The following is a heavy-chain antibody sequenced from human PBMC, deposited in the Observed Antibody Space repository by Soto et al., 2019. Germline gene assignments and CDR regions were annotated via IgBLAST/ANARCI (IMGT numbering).Heavy chain of an antibody. Sequence: GGSLRLSCAASGFTFSSYGMHWVRQAPGKGLEWVAVISYDGSNKYYADSVKGRFTISRDNSKNTLYLQMNSLRAEDTAVYYCEQDDLELAFDYWGQGTLVTVSS. CDR2: ISYDGSNK. J-gene: IGHJ4*02. CDR1: GFTFSSYG. D-gene: IGHD1-7*01. CDR3: EQDDLELAFDY. V-gene: IGHV3-30*18.